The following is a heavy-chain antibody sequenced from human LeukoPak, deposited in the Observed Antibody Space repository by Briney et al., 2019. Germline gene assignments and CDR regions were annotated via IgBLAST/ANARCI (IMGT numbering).Heavy chain of an antibody. CDR3: ATAVSVAGDS. Sequence: GGSLRPSCAASGFTFSANWMSWFRQAPGMGLEWVAHIKPVGSETYYVDSVKGRFTISRDNAKNSVYLQMHSLRAEDTAVYYCATAVSVAGDSWGQGTLVTVSS. CDR1: GFTFSANW. V-gene: IGHV3-7*01. D-gene: IGHD6-19*01. J-gene: IGHJ5*01. CDR2: IKPVGSET.